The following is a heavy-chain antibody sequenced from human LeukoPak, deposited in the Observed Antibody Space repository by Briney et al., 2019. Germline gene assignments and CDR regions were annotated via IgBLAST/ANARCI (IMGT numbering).Heavy chain of an antibody. CDR2: ISTSGNTI. Sequence: PGGSLRLSCAASGFTFSDYYMSWIRQAPGKGLEWVSYISTSGNTIYYADSVKGRFTISRDNAKNSLYLQMNSLRAEDTAVYYSARTNGVSKFDYWGQGTLVTVSS. CDR1: GFTFSDYY. CDR3: ARTNGVSKFDY. D-gene: IGHD2-8*01. V-gene: IGHV3-11*04. J-gene: IGHJ4*02.